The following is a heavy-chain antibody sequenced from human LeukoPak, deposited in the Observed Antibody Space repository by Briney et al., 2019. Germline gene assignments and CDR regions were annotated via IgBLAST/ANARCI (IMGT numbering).Heavy chain of an antibody. CDR2: IIPIFGTA. Sequence: ASVKVSCKASGGTFSSYAISWVRQAPGQGLEWMGGIIPIFGTANYAQKFQGRVTITADKSTSTAYMELSSLRSEDTAVYYCARDGYSSGSYYSGYYYYMDVWGKGTTVTVSS. V-gene: IGHV1-69*06. D-gene: IGHD3-10*01. J-gene: IGHJ6*03. CDR3: ARDGYSSGSYYSGYYYYMDV. CDR1: GGTFSSYA.